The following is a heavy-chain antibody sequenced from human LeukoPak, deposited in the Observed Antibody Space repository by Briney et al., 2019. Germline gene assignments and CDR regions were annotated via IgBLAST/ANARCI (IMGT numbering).Heavy chain of an antibody. V-gene: IGHV3-23*01. CDR3: AKGLTYNYAYQFDY. D-gene: IGHD5-18*01. J-gene: IGHJ4*02. CDR1: GFTFSSYA. Sequence: GGSLRLSCAASGFTFSSYAMSWVRQAPGKGLEWVSGISGPGGSTYYADSVKGRFTISRDNYKNTLYLQMNSLRAEDTAVYYCAKGLTYNYAYQFDYWGQGTLVTVSS. CDR2: ISGPGGST.